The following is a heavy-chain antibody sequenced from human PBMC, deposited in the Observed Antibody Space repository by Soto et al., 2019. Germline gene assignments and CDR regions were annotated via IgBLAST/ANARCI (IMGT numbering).Heavy chain of an antibody. V-gene: IGHV1-69*13. CDR2: IIPMFGTT. CDR1: GGTFSNYA. D-gene: IGHD6-19*01. Sequence: SVKVSCKASGGTFSNYAISWVRQAPGQGLEWMGGIIPMFGTTNYAQRFQGRVTITADESTSTAYMELSSLRSEDTAVYYCAREDPEWLAFDDWGQGTLVTVSS. CDR3: AREDPEWLAFDD. J-gene: IGHJ4*02.